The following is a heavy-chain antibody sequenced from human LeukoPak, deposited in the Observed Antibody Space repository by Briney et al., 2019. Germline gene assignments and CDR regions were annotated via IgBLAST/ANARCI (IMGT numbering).Heavy chain of an antibody. V-gene: IGHV5-51*01. J-gene: IGHJ4*02. CDR1: GYSFTSYW. CDR3: ARPSTPHYYGSGSYYTDYFDY. Sequence: GESLKISCKGSGYSFTSYWIGWVRQMPGKGLEWMGISYPGDSDTRYSPSFQGQVTISADKSISTAYLQWSSLKASDTAMYYCARPSTPHYYGSGSYYTDYFDYWGQGTLVTVSS. D-gene: IGHD3-10*01. CDR2: SYPGDSDT.